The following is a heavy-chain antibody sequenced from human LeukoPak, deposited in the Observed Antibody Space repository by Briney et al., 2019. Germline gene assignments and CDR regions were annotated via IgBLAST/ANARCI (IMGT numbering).Heavy chain of an antibody. CDR1: GYTFTGYY. CDR3: ARATDISSWYLAY. D-gene: IGHD6-13*01. Sequence: ASVKVSCKASGYTFTGYYMHWVRQAPGQKLEWMGWLSPNSGDTKFPQKFQGRVTVTRDTSISTAYMELSRLTSDDTAVYYCARATDISSWYLAYWGQGTLVTVSS. V-gene: IGHV1-2*02. J-gene: IGHJ4*02. CDR2: LSPNSGDT.